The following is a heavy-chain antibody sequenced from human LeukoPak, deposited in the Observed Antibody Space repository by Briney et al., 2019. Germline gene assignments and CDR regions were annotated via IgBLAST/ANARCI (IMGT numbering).Heavy chain of an antibody. Sequence: GGSLRLSCAASGFTFSDYYMSWIRQAPGKGLEWVSYISSSGSTIYYADSVKGRFTISRDNAKNSLYLQMNSLRAEDTAVYYCASFPPIDYYDSSGYGDFDYWGQGTLVTVSS. CDR2: ISSSGSTI. V-gene: IGHV3-11*04. D-gene: IGHD3-22*01. CDR1: GFTFSDYY. CDR3: ASFPPIDYYDSSGYGDFDY. J-gene: IGHJ4*02.